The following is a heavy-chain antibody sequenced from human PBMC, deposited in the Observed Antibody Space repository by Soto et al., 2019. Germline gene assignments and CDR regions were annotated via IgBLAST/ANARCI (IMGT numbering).Heavy chain of an antibody. CDR3: ARVSNYDFWSGYYSGTVHRRRKHYFAY. D-gene: IGHD3-3*01. V-gene: IGHV4-4*02. J-gene: IGHJ4*02. CDR2: IYHSGST. CDR1: GGSISSSNW. Sequence: SETLSLTCAVSGGSISSSNWWSWVRQPPGKRLEWIGEIYHSGSTNYNPSLKSRVTISVDKSKNQFSLKLSSVTAADTAVYYCARVSNYDFWSGYYSGTVHRRRKHYFAYWGKGTLVTVSS.